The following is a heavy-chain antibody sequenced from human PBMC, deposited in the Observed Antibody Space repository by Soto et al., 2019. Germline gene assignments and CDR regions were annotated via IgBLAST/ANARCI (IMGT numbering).Heavy chain of an antibody. CDR1: GFTFSSYA. J-gene: IGHJ4*02. CDR2: ISGSGGST. D-gene: IGHD2-8*01. V-gene: IGHV3-23*01. Sequence: EVQLLESGGGLVQPGGSLRLSCAASGFTFSSYAMSWVRQAPGKGLEWVSAISGSGGSTYYADSVKGRFTISRDNSKHTLYLQMNSLRAEYTAVYYCAKEGLGYCTNGVCYSDYWGQGTLVTVSS. CDR3: AKEGLGYCTNGVCYSDY.